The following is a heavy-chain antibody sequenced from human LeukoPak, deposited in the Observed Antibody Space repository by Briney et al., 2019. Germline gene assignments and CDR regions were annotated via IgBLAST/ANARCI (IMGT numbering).Heavy chain of an antibody. CDR3: ARGIWFGELNFDY. V-gene: IGHV1-69*04. CDR1: GGTFSSYA. D-gene: IGHD3-10*01. Sequence: GASVKVSCKASGGTFSSYAISWVRQAPGQGLEWMGRIIPILGIASYAQKFQGRVTITADKSTSTAYMELSSLRSEDTAVYYCARGIWFGELNFDYWGQGTLVTVSS. J-gene: IGHJ4*02. CDR2: IIPILGIA.